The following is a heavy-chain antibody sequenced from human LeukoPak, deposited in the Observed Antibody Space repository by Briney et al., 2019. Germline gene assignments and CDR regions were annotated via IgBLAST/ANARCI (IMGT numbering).Heavy chain of an antibody. CDR1: GFIFSRYW. V-gene: IGHV3-7*01. CDR2: INQDESER. D-gene: IGHD6-19*01. J-gene: IGHJ3*01. CDR3: ARYGNGEWLAHYAFDV. Sequence: PGGSLRLSCATSGFIFSRYWMSWVRQAPGKGLEWVANINQDESERNYVDSVKGRFTISRDNAKNLLDLQMNSLRAEDTAVYYCARYGNGEWLAHYAFDVWGQGTMVTVAS.